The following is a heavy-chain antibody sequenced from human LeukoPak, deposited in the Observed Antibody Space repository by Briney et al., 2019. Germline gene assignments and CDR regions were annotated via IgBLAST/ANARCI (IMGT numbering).Heavy chain of an antibody. CDR2: INHSGST. CDR1: GGSFSGYY. J-gene: IGHJ6*02. CDR3: ARSSADCSSTSCYYYYGMDV. D-gene: IGHD2-2*01. V-gene: IGHV4-34*01. Sequence: ASETLSLTCAVYGGSFSGYYWSWIRQPPGKGLEWIGEINHSGSTNYNPSLKSRVTISVDTSKNQFSLKLSSVTAADTAVYYCARSSADCSSTSCYYYYGMDVWGQGTTVTVSS.